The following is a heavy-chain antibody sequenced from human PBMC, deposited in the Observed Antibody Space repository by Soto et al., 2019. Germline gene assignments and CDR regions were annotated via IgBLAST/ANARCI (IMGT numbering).Heavy chain of an antibody. Sequence: SVKVSCKASGGTFGSQGIAWVRQAPGQGLEWMGGFIAMLGTPTYAKKVQGRATISADESLTSSYLELRSLRSEDTGVYFCARGAMANFDYWGQGTLVTVSS. J-gene: IGHJ4*02. CDR1: GGTFGSQG. CDR3: ARGAMANFDY. CDR2: FIAMLGTP. D-gene: IGHD5-18*01. V-gene: IGHV1-69*13.